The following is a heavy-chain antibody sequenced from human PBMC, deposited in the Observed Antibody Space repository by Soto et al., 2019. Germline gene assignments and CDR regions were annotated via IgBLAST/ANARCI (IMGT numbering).Heavy chain of an antibody. V-gene: IGHV3-23*01. D-gene: IGHD3-16*01. CDR2: ISGNGGST. J-gene: IGHJ4*02. CDR1: GFPFSSYV. CDR3: AKEDVWSPDH. Sequence: PGGSLRLSCAASGFPFSSYVMSWVRQAPGKGLEWVSGISGNGGSTYYEDSVKGRFTISRDNSKNTLYLQMNSVRAEDTAVYYCAKEDVWSPDHWGQGTLVTVSS.